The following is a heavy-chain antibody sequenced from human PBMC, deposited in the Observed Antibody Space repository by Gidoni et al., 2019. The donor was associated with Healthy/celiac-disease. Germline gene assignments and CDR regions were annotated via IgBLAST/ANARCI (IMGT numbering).Heavy chain of an antibody. CDR1: GFSLSTSGVG. V-gene: IGHV2-5*02. J-gene: IGHJ5*02. Sequence: QITLKESGPTLVTPTQPLPLTCPFSGFSLSTSGVGVGWIRQPPGKALEWLALIYWDDDKRYSPSLKSRLTITKDTSKNQVVLTMTNMDPVDTATYYCAHSYDFWSGYPEGWFDTWGQGTLVTVSS. CDR2: IYWDDDK. CDR3: AHSYDFWSGYPEGWFDT. D-gene: IGHD3-3*01.